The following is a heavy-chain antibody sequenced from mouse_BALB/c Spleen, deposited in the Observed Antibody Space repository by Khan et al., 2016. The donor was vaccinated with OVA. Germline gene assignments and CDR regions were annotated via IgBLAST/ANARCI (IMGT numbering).Heavy chain of an antibody. D-gene: IGHD1-1*01. CDR2: IDPSKSET. CDR1: GYTFTSFW. V-gene: IGHV1S127*01. CDR3: TRGGYGSTFAD. Sequence: QVRLQQSGPELVRPGASVKMSCKASGYTFTSFWINWVKQRPGQGLEWIGMIDPSKSETRLNQKFKDKATLNVDKSSNTAYLQLSRLTSEDSAVYYGTRGGYGSTFADWGQGTLVTVSA. J-gene: IGHJ3*01.